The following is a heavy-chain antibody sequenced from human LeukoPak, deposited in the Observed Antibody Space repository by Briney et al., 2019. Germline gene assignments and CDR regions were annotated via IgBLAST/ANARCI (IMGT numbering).Heavy chain of an antibody. CDR2: IKQDGSEK. Sequence: GGSLRLSCAASGFTFSSYWISWVRQAPGKGLEWVANIKQDGSEKYYVDSVKGRFTISRDNAKNSLYLQMNSLRAEDTAVYYCAREGGIVDRYGMDVWGKGTTVTVSS. D-gene: IGHD1-26*01. CDR3: AREGGIVDRYGMDV. J-gene: IGHJ6*04. CDR1: GFTFSSYW. V-gene: IGHV3-7*03.